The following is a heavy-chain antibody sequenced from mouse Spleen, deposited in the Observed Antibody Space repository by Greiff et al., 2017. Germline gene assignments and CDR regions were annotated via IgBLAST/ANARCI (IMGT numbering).Heavy chain of an antibody. CDR2: IDPANGNT. CDR3: ASMITDDYYAMDY. D-gene: IGHD2-4*01. V-gene: IGHV14-3*02. J-gene: IGHJ4*01. Sequence: VQLQQSGAELVKPGASVKLSCTASGFNIKDTYMHWVKQRPEQGLEWIGRIDPANGNTKYDPKFQGKATITADTSSNTAYLQLSSLTSEDTAVYYCASMITDDYYAMDYWGQGTSVTVSS. CDR1: GFNIKDTY.